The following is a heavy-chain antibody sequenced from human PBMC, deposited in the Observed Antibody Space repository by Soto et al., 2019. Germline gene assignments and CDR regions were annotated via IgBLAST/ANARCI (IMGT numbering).Heavy chain of an antibody. D-gene: IGHD4-4*01. Sequence: QPQLQESGPGHVKPSETLSLTCTVSGDSISSSNYYWVWIRLPPGKGLEWIGSIYYSGSTYYNPSLNSRVTISVDTSKNQFSLKLSSVTAADTAVYYCARHTYSWAGNWFDPWGQGNLVTVSS. CDR1: GDSISSSNYY. J-gene: IGHJ5*02. CDR3: ARHTYSWAGNWFDP. CDR2: IYYSGST. V-gene: IGHV4-39*01.